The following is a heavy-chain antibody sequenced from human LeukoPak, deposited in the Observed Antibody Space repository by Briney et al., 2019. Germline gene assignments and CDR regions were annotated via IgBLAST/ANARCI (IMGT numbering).Heavy chain of an antibody. D-gene: IGHD3-22*01. J-gene: IGHJ3*02. CDR1: GFTFSSYA. CDR3: ARGGVNYYDSRGQNAFDI. Sequence: PGRSLRLSCAASGFTFSSYAMHWVRQAPGKGLEWVAVISYDGSNKYYADSVKGRFTISRDNSKNTLYLQMNSLRAEDTAVYYCARGGVNYYDSRGQNAFDIWGQGTMVAVSS. CDR2: ISYDGSNK. V-gene: IGHV3-30-3*01.